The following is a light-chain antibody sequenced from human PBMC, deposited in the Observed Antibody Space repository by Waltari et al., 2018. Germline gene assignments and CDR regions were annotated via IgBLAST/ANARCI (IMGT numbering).Light chain of an antibody. J-gene: IGKJ3*01. V-gene: IGKV3-20*01. CDR2: GAS. CDR3: QQYGSSPPTG. CDR1: QSVNSRY. Sequence: EIVLTPSPGTLSLSPGERATLSCRASQSVNSRYLAWYQQKSGQAPRLLIHGASSRATGIPDFTLTISRLEPEDFAVYYCQQYGSSPPTGFGPGTKLDIK.